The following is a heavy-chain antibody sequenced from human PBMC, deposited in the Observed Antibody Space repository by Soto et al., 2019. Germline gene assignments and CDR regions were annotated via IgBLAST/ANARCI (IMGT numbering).Heavy chain of an antibody. CDR3: ARGGARYCTNGVCYGIYYYYYMDV. CDR2: INHSGST. V-gene: IGHV4-34*01. J-gene: IGHJ6*03. Sequence: SETLSLTCAVYGGSFSGYYWSWIRQPPGKGLEWIGEINHSGSTNYNPSLKSRVTISVDTSKNQFSLKLSSVTAADTAVYYCARGGARYCTNGVCYGIYYYYYMDVWGKGTTVTVSS. D-gene: IGHD2-8*01. CDR1: GGSFSGYY.